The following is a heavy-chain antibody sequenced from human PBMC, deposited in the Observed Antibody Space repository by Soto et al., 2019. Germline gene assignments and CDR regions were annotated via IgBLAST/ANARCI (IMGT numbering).Heavy chain of an antibody. CDR1: GVSISSDKW. Sequence: QVQLQESGPGLVKPSGTLSLTCAVSGVSISSDKWWTWVRQPPGKGLEWIGEIHHCKGPNYIPSLKSRVTFSVDKSNNHFSLELISVTAADTAVYYCVRGGDWRFDYWGQGTLVTVSS. J-gene: IGHJ4*02. CDR2: IHHCKGP. CDR3: VRGGDWRFDY. V-gene: IGHV4-4*02. D-gene: IGHD2-21*02.